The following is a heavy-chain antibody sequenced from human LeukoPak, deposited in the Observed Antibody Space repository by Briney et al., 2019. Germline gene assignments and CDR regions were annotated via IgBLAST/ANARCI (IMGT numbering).Heavy chain of an antibody. D-gene: IGHD2-15*01. CDR2: IYYSGST. Sequence: PSETLSLTCTVSGGSISSYYWSWIRQHPGKGLEWIGYIYYSGSTYYNPSLKSRVTISVDTSKNQFSLKLSSVTAADTAVYYCAREVVVAATPRILYYYGMDVWGQGTTVTVS. CDR1: GGSISSYY. J-gene: IGHJ6*02. V-gene: IGHV4-59*06. CDR3: AREVVVAATPRILYYYGMDV.